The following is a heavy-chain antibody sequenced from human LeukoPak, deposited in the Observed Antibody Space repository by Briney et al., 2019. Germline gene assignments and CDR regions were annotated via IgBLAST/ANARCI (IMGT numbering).Heavy chain of an antibody. V-gene: IGHV3-11*01. J-gene: IGHJ1*01. D-gene: IGHD2/OR15-2a*01. CDR3: ATSSFYGQL. Sequence: GGSLRLSCAASGFSFSDTYMSWIRQAPGKGLEWIAYIATGGYTSDYADSVRGRFTVSRDNAKNSLYLQMNSLRVEDTAVYYCATSSFYGQLWGQGTLVTVSS. CDR2: IATGGYTS. CDR1: GFSFSDTY.